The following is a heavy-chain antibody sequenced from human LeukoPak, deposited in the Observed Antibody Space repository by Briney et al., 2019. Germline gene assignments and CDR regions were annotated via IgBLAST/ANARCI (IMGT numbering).Heavy chain of an antibody. V-gene: IGHV1-3*01. CDR1: GYTFTSYA. CDR3: ARDRDSSSWSLNWFDP. D-gene: IGHD6-13*01. Sequence: ASVKVSCKASGYTFTSYAMHWVRQAPGQRLEWMGWMNAGNGNTKYSQKFQGRVTITRDTSASTAYMELSSLRSEDTAVYYCARDRDSSSWSLNWFDPWGQGTLVTVSS. CDR2: MNAGNGNT. J-gene: IGHJ5*02.